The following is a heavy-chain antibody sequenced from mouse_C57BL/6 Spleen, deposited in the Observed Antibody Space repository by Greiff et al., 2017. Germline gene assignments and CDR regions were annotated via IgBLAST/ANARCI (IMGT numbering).Heavy chain of an antibody. D-gene: IGHD1-1*02. CDR3: TRRGGIDY. J-gene: IGHJ2*01. Sequence: QVQLQQSGAELVRPGASVTLSCKASGYTFTDYEMYWVKQTPVHGLEWIGAIDPENGGTAYNQKFKGKAILTADNSYSTAYIELRSLTSEDSAIYNYTRRGGIDYWGQGTTLTVSS. V-gene: IGHV1-15*01. CDR2: IDPENGGT. CDR1: GYTFTDYE.